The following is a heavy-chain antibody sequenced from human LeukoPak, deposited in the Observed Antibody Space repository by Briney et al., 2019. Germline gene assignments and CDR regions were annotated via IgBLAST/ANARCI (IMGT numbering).Heavy chain of an antibody. D-gene: IGHD6-19*01. J-gene: IGHJ4*02. CDR3: ARDAVAAGGGVDY. CDR2: IYHSGST. V-gene: IGHV4-59*12. CDR1: GGSISSYY. Sequence: SETLSLTCTVSGGSISSYYWSWIRQPPGKGLEWIGYIYHSGSTYYNPSLKSRVTISVDRSKNQFSLKLSSVTAADTGVYYCARDAVAAGGGVDYWGQGTLVTVSS.